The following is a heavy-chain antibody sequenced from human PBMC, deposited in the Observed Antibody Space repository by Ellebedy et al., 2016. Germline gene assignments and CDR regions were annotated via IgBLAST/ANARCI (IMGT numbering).Heavy chain of an antibody. CDR3: AVNYPVFVGY. CDR2: FNPSGSST. D-gene: IGHD1-14*01. Sequence: ASVKVSCKASGYSFTSYYMHWVRQAPGQGLEWMGIFNPSGSSTSYAQKFQGRVTITRDTSASTAYMELSSLRSEDTAVYYCAVNYPVFVGYWGQGTLVTVSS. V-gene: IGHV1-46*01. CDR1: GYSFTSYY. J-gene: IGHJ4*02.